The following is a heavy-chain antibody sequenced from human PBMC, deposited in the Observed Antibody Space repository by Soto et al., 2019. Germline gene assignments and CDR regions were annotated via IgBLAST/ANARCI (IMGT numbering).Heavy chain of an antibody. V-gene: IGHV4-34*01. J-gene: IGHJ5*02. CDR2: INHSGST. D-gene: IGHD3-10*01. CDR1: GGSFSGYY. Sequence: QVQLQQWGAGLLKPSETLSLTCAVYGGSFSGYYWSWIRQPPGKGLEWIGEINHSGSTNYNPSLKSRVTISVDTSKNQFSRKLSSVTAADTAVYYCARGRYYYGSGSYYNWFDPWGQGTLVTVSS. CDR3: ARGRYYYGSGSYYNWFDP.